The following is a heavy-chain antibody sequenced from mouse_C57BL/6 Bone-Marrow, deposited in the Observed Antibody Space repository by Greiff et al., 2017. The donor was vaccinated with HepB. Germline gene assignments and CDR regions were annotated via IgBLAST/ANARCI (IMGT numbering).Heavy chain of an antibody. D-gene: IGHD2-12*01. J-gene: IGHJ4*01. CDR1: GYTFTGYW. Sequence: QVQLQQSGAELMKPGASVKLSCKATGYTFTGYWIEWVKQRPGHGLEWIGEILAGSGSTNYNEKFKGKATFTADTSSNTAYMKLSSLTTEDSAIYYCAASYYRYALDYWGQGTPVTVSA. V-gene: IGHV1-9*01. CDR2: ILAGSGST. CDR3: AASYYRYALDY.